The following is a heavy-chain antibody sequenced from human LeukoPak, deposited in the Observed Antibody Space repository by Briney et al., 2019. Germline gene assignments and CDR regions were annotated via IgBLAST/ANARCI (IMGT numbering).Heavy chain of an antibody. J-gene: IGHJ4*02. V-gene: IGHV1-69*05. D-gene: IGHD3-9*01. Sequence: SVKVSCKASGGTFSSYVISWVRQAPGQGLEWMGRITPIFGTANYAQKFQGRVTITTDESTSTAYMELSSLRSEDTAVYYCARGYYDILTGYYLFDYWGQGTLVTVSS. CDR3: ARGYYDILTGYYLFDY. CDR1: GGTFSSYV. CDR2: ITPIFGTA.